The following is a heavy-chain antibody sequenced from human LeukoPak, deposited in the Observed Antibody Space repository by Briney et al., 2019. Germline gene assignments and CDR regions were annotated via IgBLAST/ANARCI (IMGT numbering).Heavy chain of an antibody. CDR1: GYSFTSYW. Sequence: GESLKISCKGSGYSFTSYWIGWVRPMPGKGLEWMGIIYPGDSDTRYSPSFQGQVTISADKSISTAYLQWSSLKASDAAMYYCARLVNNLSGSYPPSYYYGMDVWGQGTTVTVSS. D-gene: IGHD1-26*01. V-gene: IGHV5-51*01. J-gene: IGHJ6*02. CDR3: ARLVNNLSGSYPPSYYYGMDV. CDR2: IYPGDSDT.